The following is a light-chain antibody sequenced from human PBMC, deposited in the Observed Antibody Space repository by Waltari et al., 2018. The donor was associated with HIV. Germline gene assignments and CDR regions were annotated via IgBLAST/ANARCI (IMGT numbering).Light chain of an antibody. Sequence: QSVLTQPPSVSGAPGQRVTISCTGSSSNIGAGSDVHRYQQFPGTAPKPPIYGNSNRPSGVPDRFSGSKSGTSASVAITGLQAEDEADYYCQSYDSNLSGVFGGGTKLTVL. J-gene: IGLJ2*01. V-gene: IGLV1-40*01. CDR2: GNS. CDR3: QSYDSNLSGV. CDR1: SSNIGAGSD.